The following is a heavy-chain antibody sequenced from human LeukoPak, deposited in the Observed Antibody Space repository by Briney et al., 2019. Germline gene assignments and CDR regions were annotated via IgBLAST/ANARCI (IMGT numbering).Heavy chain of an antibody. Sequence: GGSLRLSCTASGFTFGDYAMSWIRQAPGKGLEWVGFIRSKAYGETADYAGSVKGRFTISRDDSKAIAYLQMNSLKTEDTAVYHCTRDRGAYNLYDYWGQGTLVTVSS. CDR3: TRDRGAYNLYDY. D-gene: IGHD1-1*01. CDR1: GFTFGDYA. V-gene: IGHV3-49*03. J-gene: IGHJ4*02. CDR2: IRSKAYGETA.